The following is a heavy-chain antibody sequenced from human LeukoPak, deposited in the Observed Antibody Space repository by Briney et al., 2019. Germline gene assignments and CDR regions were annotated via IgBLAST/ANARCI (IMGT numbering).Heavy chain of an antibody. CDR2: ISYSGST. V-gene: IGHV4-39*01. J-gene: IGHJ5*02. D-gene: IGHD2-21*01. Sequence: NPSETLSLTCTVSGGSISSSSYYWGWIRQPPGKWLEWIGTISYSGSTYYTPSLKSRVTISVDTSKNQFSLKLSSVTAADTAVFYCAGGIAHNWFDPWGQGTLVTVSS. CDR1: GGSISSSSYY. CDR3: AGGIAHNWFDP.